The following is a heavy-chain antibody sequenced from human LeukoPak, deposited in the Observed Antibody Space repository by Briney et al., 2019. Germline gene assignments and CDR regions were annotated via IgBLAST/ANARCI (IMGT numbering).Heavy chain of an antibody. CDR3: ASAVIAAAGTLVTDDY. CDR2: IRYDGSNK. J-gene: IGHJ4*02. V-gene: IGHV3-30*02. D-gene: IGHD6-13*01. CDR1: GFTFSSYG. Sequence: GGSLRLSCAASGFTFSSYGMHWVRQAPGKGLEWVAFIRYDGSNKYYADSVKGRFTISRDNSKNTLYLQMNSLRAEDTAVYYCASAVIAAAGTLVTDDYWGQGTLVTVSS.